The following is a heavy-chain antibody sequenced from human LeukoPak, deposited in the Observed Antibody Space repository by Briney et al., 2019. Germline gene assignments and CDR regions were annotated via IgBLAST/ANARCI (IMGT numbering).Heavy chain of an antibody. CDR1: GFTFSSYS. D-gene: IGHD6-19*01. Sequence: GGSLRLSCAASGFTFSSYSMNWVRQAQGKGLEWVSSISSSSSYIYYADSVKGRFTISRDNAKNSLYLQMNSLRAEDTAVYYCARGRWLASYFDYWGQGTLVTVSS. V-gene: IGHV3-21*01. CDR3: ARGRWLASYFDY. CDR2: ISSSSSYI. J-gene: IGHJ4*02.